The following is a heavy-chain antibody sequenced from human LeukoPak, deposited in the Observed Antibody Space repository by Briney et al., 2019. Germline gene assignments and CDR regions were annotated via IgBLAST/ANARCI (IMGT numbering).Heavy chain of an antibody. Sequence: PSETLSLTCTVSGGSISSYYWSWIRQPPGKGLEWIGYIYYSGSTNYNPSLKSRVTISVDPSKNQFSLKLSSVTAADTAVYYCARLEDYYGSGSYRGGIDYWGQGTLVTVSS. CDR1: GGSISSYY. V-gene: IGHV4-59*08. CDR2: IYYSGST. CDR3: ARLEDYYGSGSYRGGIDY. D-gene: IGHD3-10*01. J-gene: IGHJ4*02.